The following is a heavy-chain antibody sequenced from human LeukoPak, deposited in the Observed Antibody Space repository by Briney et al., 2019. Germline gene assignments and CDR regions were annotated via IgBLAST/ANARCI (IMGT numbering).Heavy chain of an antibody. CDR2: ISSSGSTI. CDR1: GFTFSDYY. Sequence: KPGGSLRLSCAASGFTFSDYYMSWIRQAPGKGLEWVSYISSSGSTIYYADSVEGRFTISRDNAKNSLYLQMNSLRAEDTAVYYCARLYCSSTSCYQYYFDYWGQGTLVTVSS. CDR3: ARLYCSSTSCYQYYFDY. J-gene: IGHJ4*02. V-gene: IGHV3-11*01. D-gene: IGHD2-2*01.